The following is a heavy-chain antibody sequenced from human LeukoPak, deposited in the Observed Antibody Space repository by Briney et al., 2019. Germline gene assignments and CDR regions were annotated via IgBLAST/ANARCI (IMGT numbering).Heavy chain of an antibody. D-gene: IGHD5-18*01. CDR2: VWYDGSNK. CDR3: AKDRDTAMEIEY. Sequence: PGRSLRLSCAASGLTFINYGMHWVRRAPGKGLEWVAVVWYDGSNKYYADSVKGRFTISRDNSKNTLYLQMNSLRAEDTAVYYCAKDRDTAMEIEYWGQGTLVTVSS. V-gene: IGHV3-33*06. J-gene: IGHJ4*02. CDR1: GLTFINYG.